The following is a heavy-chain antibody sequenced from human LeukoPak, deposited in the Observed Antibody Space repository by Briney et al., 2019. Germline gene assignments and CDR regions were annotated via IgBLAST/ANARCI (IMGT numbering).Heavy chain of an antibody. Sequence: GGSLNLSCEASGFTFSLSWMHWFRKAPGKGLEWVSSINYDARSRTYADSVKGRLTISRDNAENTLFLQMNSLRVEDSAIYSCVRGAGPGTPFDWGQGILVTVSS. CDR3: VRGAGPGTPFD. J-gene: IGHJ1*01. D-gene: IGHD1-1*01. CDR2: INYDARSR. CDR1: GFTFSLSW. V-gene: IGHV3-74*01.